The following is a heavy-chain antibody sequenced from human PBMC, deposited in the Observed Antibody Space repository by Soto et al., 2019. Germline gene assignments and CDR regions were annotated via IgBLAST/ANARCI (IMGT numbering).Heavy chain of an antibody. CDR1: GYSFTTFD. D-gene: IGHD5-18*01. CDR2: MNPNSGNT. J-gene: IGHJ4*02. Sequence: GASVKVSCKTSGYSFTTFDISWVRQATGQGLEWMGWMNPNSGNTGYAQKFQGRVTMSRNTSISTAYMELSSLRSEDTAVYYCAREGGYSYGFDYWGQGTLVTVSS. CDR3: AREGGYSYGFDY. V-gene: IGHV1-8*01.